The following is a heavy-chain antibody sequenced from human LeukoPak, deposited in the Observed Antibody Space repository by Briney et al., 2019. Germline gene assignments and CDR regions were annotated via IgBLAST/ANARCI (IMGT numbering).Heavy chain of an antibody. V-gene: IGHV4-59*01. Sequence: PSETLSLTCTVSGGAISFYYWSWIRQPPGKGLDWIAYMYYSGSTNYNPSLKSRVSISVDTSKNQFSLKLTPVTAADTAVYYCARGGSIVGATPHDTFDIWGQGTMVTVSS. D-gene: IGHD1-26*01. CDR1: GGAISFYY. CDR2: MYYSGST. J-gene: IGHJ3*02. CDR3: ARGGSIVGATPHDTFDI.